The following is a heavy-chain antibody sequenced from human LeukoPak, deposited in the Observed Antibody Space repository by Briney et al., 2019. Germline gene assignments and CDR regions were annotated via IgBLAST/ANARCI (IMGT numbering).Heavy chain of an antibody. V-gene: IGHV3-13*01. CDR1: GFTFIDYD. J-gene: IGHJ4*02. Sequence: PGGSLRLSCAASGFTFIDYDMHWVRQVIGKGLEWVSAIGIRGDTHYSGSVKGRFTISRENAESSLYLQMNSLRAEDTAVYYCTRGGSGMTVALFESWGQGTRVTVSS. CDR3: TRGGSGMTVALFES. D-gene: IGHD6-19*01. CDR2: IGIRGDT.